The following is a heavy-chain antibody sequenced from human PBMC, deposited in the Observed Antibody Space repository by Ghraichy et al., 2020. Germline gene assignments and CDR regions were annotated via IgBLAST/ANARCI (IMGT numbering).Heavy chain of an antibody. J-gene: IGHJ6*02. V-gene: IGHV3-21*01. CDR1: GFTFSNYI. Sequence: GGSRRLSCAASGFTFSNYIVNWVRQAPGMGLEWVSSISSSSHYIYYADSVRGRFTISRDNAENSLYLQMNSLRAEDTAVYYCARNYGYSYYSMDVWGQGTTVTVSS. CDR2: ISSSSHYI. D-gene: IGHD4-17*01. CDR3: ARNYGYSYYSMDV.